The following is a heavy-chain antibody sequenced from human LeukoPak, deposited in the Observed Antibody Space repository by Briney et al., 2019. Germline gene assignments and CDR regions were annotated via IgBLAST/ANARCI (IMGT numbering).Heavy chain of an antibody. Sequence: PPGGSPRLSCAASGFTFSSYAMSWVRQAPGKGLEWVSAISGSGGSTYYADSVKGRFTISRDNSKNTLYLQMNSLRAEDTAVYYCAKGEVGATLPLFAFDIWGQGTMVTVSS. D-gene: IGHD1-26*01. CDR3: AKGEVGATLPLFAFDI. CDR2: ISGSGGST. V-gene: IGHV3-23*01. CDR1: GFTFSSYA. J-gene: IGHJ3*02.